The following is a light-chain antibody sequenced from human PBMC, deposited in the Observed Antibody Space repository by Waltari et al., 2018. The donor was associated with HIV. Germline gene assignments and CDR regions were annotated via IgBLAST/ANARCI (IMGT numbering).Light chain of an antibody. V-gene: IGLV3-1*01. CDR1: KLGDKY. CDR2: QDS. Sequence: SYELTQPPSVSVSPGQTASITCSGDKLGDKYACWYQQKPGQSPVVVIYQDSKRPSGIPERFSGSNYANTATLTISGTQAMDEADYYCQAWDSSTVVFGGGTKLTVL. J-gene: IGLJ2*01. CDR3: QAWDSSTVV.